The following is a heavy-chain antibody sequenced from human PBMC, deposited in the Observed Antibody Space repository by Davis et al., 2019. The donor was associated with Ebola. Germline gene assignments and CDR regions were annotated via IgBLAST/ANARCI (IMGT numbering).Heavy chain of an antibody. J-gene: IGHJ4*02. CDR2: ISSDGRNK. CDR3: ARGREDYLDY. V-gene: IGHV3-30*03. Sequence: GESLKISCAASGFTFYTYSMNWVRQAPGKGLEWVAAISSDGRNKHYADSVRGRVVISRDTSKDTLYLPMSGLRAEDTAVYYCARGREDYLDYWGQGTLVTVSS. CDR1: GFTFYTYS. D-gene: IGHD1-26*01.